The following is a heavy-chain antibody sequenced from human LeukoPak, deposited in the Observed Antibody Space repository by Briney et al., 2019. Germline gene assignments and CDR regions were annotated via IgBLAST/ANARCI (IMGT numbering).Heavy chain of an antibody. J-gene: IGHJ5*02. CDR1: GGTLSSCA. Sequence: SVKVSRKASGGTLSSCAISWVRQAPGQGLEWMGGIIPIFGTAKYAQKFQGRVTITTDESTNTAYMELSSLRSEDTPVYYCVIAVLIVSSSYENWFDPWGQGTLVTVSS. D-gene: IGHD6-13*01. CDR2: IIPIFGTA. CDR3: VIAVLIVSSSYENWFDP. V-gene: IGHV1-69*05.